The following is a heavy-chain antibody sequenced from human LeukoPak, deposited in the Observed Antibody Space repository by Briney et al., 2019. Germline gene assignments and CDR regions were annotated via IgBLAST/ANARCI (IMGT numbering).Heavy chain of an antibody. CDR1: GYTFTSYG. Sequence: ASVKVSCKASGYTFTSYGISWVRQAPGQGLEWMGWISAYNGNANYAQKLQGRVTMTTDTSTSTAYMELRSLRSDDTAVYYCARVPYDILTGYCIDPWGQGTLVTVSS. D-gene: IGHD3-9*01. CDR2: ISAYNGNA. CDR3: ARVPYDILTGYCIDP. J-gene: IGHJ5*02. V-gene: IGHV1-18*01.